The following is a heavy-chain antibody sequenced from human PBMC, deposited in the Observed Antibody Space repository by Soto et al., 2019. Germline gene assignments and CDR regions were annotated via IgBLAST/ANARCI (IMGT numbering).Heavy chain of an antibody. CDR1: GFTFRSFT. D-gene: IGHD6-13*01. CDR2: ISSNSAYI. CDR3: TRDASRDSSARGWFDP. J-gene: IGHJ5*02. V-gene: IGHV3-21*01. Sequence: GGFLRLSCAASGFTFRSFTMNWVRQAPGKGLEWVSTISSNSAYIYYTDALRGRFTISRDNAKNSLHLQMNSLRAEDTAVYYCTRDASRDSSARGWFDPWGPGTLVTVSS.